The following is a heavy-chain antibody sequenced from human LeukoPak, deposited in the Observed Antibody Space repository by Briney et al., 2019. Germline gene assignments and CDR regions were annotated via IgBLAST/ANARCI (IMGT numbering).Heavy chain of an antibody. CDR2: IYYSGST. D-gene: IGHD3-22*01. CDR3: ASRTYYYDSSGYQEIDY. V-gene: IGHV4-59*12. J-gene: IGHJ4*02. Sequence: PSETLSLTCTVSGGSISSYYWSWVRQPPGGGLEWIGFIYYSGSTNYNPSLKSRVTISVDTSKNQFSLKLSSVTAADTAVYYCASRTYYYDSSGYQEIDYWGQGTLVTVSS. CDR1: GGSISSYY.